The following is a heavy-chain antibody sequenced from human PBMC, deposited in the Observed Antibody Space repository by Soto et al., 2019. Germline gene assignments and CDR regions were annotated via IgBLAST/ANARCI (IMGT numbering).Heavy chain of an antibody. Sequence: PGESLKISCKASGNSFSSYWIGWVRQMSGEGLEWMGIIYPSDSDTRYSPSFQGQVTISADKSIYTAYLQWSSLKASDTAMYYCARGQVDTRLFDYWGQGTQVTVSS. CDR2: IYPSDSDT. CDR3: ARGQVDTRLFDY. CDR1: GNSFSSYW. V-gene: IGHV5-51*01. J-gene: IGHJ4*02. D-gene: IGHD1-26*01.